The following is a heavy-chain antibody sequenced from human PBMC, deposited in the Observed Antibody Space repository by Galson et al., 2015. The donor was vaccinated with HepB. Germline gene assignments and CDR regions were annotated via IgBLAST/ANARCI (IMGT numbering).Heavy chain of an antibody. CDR3: ARDLNDFGDHLPGPDFYT. CDR1: EDSFSRCS. D-gene: IGHD4/OR15-4a*01. Sequence: SLRLSCAASEDSFSRCSLKWVRQAPGKGLEWVSSISRDGSHIYYADSVRGRFTISRDNPKNSLFLQMASLTAEDTAIYYCARDLNDFGDHLPGPDFYTWGQGVLVTVTS. J-gene: IGHJ5*02. CDR2: ISRDGSHI. V-gene: IGHV3-21*06.